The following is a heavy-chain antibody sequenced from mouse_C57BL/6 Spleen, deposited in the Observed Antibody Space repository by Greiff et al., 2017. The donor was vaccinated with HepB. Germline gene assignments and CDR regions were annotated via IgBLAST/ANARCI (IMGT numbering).Heavy chain of an antibody. CDR3: ARSPNYYGSSYGYFDV. CDR1: GFTFTDYY. J-gene: IGHJ1*03. D-gene: IGHD1-1*01. CDR2: IRNKANGYTT. V-gene: IGHV7-3*01. Sequence: EVHLVESGGGLVQPGGSLSLSCAASGFTFTDYYMSWVRQPPGKALEWLGFIRNKANGYTTEYSASVKGRFTISRDTSQSILYLQMNALRAEDSATYYCARSPNYYGSSYGYFDVWGTGTTVTVSS.